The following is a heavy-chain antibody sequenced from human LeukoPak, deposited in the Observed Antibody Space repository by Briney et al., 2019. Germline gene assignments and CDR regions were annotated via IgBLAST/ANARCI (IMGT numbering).Heavy chain of an antibody. D-gene: IGHD3-22*01. J-gene: IGHJ3*02. Sequence: SETLSLTCTVSGGSISSSSYYWGWIRQPPGKGLEWIGSIYYSGSTYYNPSLKSRVTISVDTSKNQFSLKLSSVTAADTAVYYCARETYDSSGLDAFDIWGQGTMVTVSS. CDR1: GGSISSSSYY. CDR3: ARETYDSSGLDAFDI. CDR2: IYYSGST. V-gene: IGHV4-39*07.